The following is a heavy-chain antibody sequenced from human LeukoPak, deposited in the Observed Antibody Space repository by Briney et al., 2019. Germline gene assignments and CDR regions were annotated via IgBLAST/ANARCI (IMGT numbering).Heavy chain of an antibody. CDR3: ARDFRTSNKRAFDI. D-gene: IGHD1/OR15-1a*01. V-gene: IGHV3-21*01. CDR2: ISSSSSYI. CDR1: GFTFSSYS. Sequence: GGSLRLSCAASGFTFSSYSMNWVRQAPGKGLEWVSSISSSSSYIYYADSVKGRFTISRDDAKNSLYLQMNSLRAEDTAVYYCARDFRTSNKRAFDIWGQGTMVIVSP. J-gene: IGHJ3*02.